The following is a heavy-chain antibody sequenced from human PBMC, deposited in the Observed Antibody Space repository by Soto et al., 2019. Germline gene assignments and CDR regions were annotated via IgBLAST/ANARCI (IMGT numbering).Heavy chain of an antibody. D-gene: IGHD3-16*02. J-gene: IGHJ4*02. CDR1: GITFSNYT. CDR3: AKDLGELSLYYDY. Sequence: PGGALRPSCAASGITFSNYTMRWVPPAPGKGLEWVSVISGSGGSTYYAESVKGRFTISRDNSKNTLYLQMNSLSAEDTAVYYCAKDLGELSLYYDYWGQGTLVTVSS. V-gene: IGHV3-23*01. CDR2: ISGSGGST.